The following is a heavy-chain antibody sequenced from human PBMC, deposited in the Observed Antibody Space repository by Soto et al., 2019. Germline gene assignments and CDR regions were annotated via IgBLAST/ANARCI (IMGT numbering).Heavy chain of an antibody. Sequence: SETLSLTCAVSGGSISSSNWWSWVRQPPGKGLEWIGEIYHSGSTNYNPSLKSRVTISVDKSKNQFSLKLSSVTAADTAVYYCARGSIVVVPDYYYYYGMDVWGQGTTVTVS. CDR3: ARGSIVVVPDYYYYYGMDV. V-gene: IGHV4-4*02. J-gene: IGHJ6*02. CDR1: GGSISSSNW. CDR2: IYHSGST. D-gene: IGHD2-2*01.